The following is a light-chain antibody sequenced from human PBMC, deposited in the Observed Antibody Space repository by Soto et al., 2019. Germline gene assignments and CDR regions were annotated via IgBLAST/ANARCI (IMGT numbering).Light chain of an antibody. J-gene: IGLJ3*02. CDR1: SSDVGSYNL. CDR2: EGS. Sequence: QSALTQPASVSGSPGQSITISCTGTSSDVGSYNLVSWYQQHPGKAPKLMIYEGSKRPSGVSNRFSGSKSGNTASLTISGLQAADEADYYCCSYAGSSVWVFGGGTKVTVL. V-gene: IGLV2-23*01. CDR3: CSYAGSSVWV.